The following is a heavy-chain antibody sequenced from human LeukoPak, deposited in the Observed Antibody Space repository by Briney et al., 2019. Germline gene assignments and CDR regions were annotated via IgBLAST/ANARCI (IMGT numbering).Heavy chain of an antibody. Sequence: ASVKVSCKASGFTFSISAVQWVRQARGQRLEWIGWIVVGSGNTNYAQKLQGRVTMTTDTSTSTAYMELRSLRSGDTAVYYCARDPFIPFFGVSAPPRSAPGGQGPL. CDR3: ARDPFIPFFGVSAPPRSAP. J-gene: IGHJ5*02. V-gene: IGHV1-58*01. D-gene: IGHD3-3*01. CDR2: IVVGSGNT. CDR1: GFTFSISA.